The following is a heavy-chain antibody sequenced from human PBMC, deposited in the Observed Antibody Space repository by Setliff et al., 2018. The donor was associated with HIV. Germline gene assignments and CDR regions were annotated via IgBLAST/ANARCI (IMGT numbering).Heavy chain of an antibody. Sequence: PGGSLRLSCAASGFTVSSNYMSWVRQAPGKGLEWVSVIYSGGSTYYADSVKGRFTISRDNSKNTLYLQMNSLRAEDTAVYYCAREMAATAHPDDPYFQHWGQGTLVTVSS. D-gene: IGHD6-13*01. CDR2: IYSGGST. V-gene: IGHV3-66*02. J-gene: IGHJ1*01. CDR3: AREMAATAHPDDPYFQH. CDR1: GFTVSSNY.